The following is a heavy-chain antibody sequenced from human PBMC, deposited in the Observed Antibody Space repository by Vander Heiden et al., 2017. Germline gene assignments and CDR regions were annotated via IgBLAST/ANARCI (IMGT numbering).Heavy chain of an antibody. D-gene: IGHD4-17*01. V-gene: IGHV3-11*01. CDR1: GFPFSDYY. J-gene: IGHJ4*02. CDR3: ARSLTTVTTGGIY. Sequence: QVQLVESGGGLVKPGGSLRLSCGASGFPFSDYYMSWIRQCRGNGLEWVSYMSSSGSTIYYAVSVKGRFTISRDNAKNSLYLQMNSLRAEDTAVYYCARSLTTVTTGGIYWGQGTLVTVSS. CDR2: MSSSGSTI.